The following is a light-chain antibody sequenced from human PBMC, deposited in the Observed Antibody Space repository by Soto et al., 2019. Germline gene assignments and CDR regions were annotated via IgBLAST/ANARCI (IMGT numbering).Light chain of an antibody. CDR3: CSFAGSYSYV. CDR1: SSDVGRYDY. V-gene: IGLV2-11*01. J-gene: IGLJ1*01. CDR2: DVT. Sequence: QSVLTQHRSVSGSPGQSVTISCTGTSSDVGRYDYVSWYQQYPGEAPKLIIYDVTERPSGVPDRFSGSKSGNTASLTISGLRAEDQAAYSCCSFAGSYSYVFGSGTKVTVL.